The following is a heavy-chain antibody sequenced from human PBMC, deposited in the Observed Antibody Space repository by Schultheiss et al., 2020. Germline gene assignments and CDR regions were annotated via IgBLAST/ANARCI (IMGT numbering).Heavy chain of an antibody. V-gene: IGHV3-23*01. D-gene: IGHD2-15*01. CDR2: LSDSGGGT. CDR3: AKVGGCSGGNCYSHYYYYYYMDV. J-gene: IGHJ6*03. Sequence: GGSLRLSCATSGFTFSNYAMNWVRQAPGKGLEWVSGLSDSGGGTYYADSVKGRFTISRDNSKNTLFLQMNSLRGEDTAVYYCAKVGGCSGGNCYSHYYYYYYMDVWGKGTTVTVSS. CDR1: GFTFSNYA.